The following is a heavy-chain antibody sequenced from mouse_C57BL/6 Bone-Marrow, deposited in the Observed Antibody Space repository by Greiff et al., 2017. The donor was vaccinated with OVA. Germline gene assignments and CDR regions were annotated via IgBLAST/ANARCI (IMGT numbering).Heavy chain of an antibody. CDR1: GYTFTSYG. V-gene: IGHV1-81*01. CDR3: ARGGIYPYSYWYFDV. J-gene: IGHJ1*03. Sequence: QVQLQQSGAELARPGASVKLSCKASGYTFTSYGISWVKQRTGQGLEWIGEIYPRSGNPYYNEKFKGKATLTADKSSSTAYMELRSLTSEDSAVYFCARGGIYPYSYWYFDVWGTGTTVTVSS. D-gene: IGHD2-10*01. CDR2: IYPRSGNP.